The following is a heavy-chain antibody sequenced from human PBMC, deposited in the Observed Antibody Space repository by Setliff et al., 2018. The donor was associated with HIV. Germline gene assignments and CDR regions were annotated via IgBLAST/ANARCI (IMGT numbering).Heavy chain of an antibody. J-gene: IGHJ4*02. CDR2: IYGSGST. CDR1: GDSIGTYS. D-gene: IGHD3-22*01. CDR3: ASGRPTVNYYDSSGYSD. Sequence: SETLSLTCAVSGDSIGTYSWHWLRQPPGKGLEWIGYIYGSGSTGYNPSLTSRVTISVDTSKNQFSLKLTSVTAADTAVYYCASGRPTVNYYDSSGYSDWGQGALVTVSS. V-gene: IGHV4-4*09.